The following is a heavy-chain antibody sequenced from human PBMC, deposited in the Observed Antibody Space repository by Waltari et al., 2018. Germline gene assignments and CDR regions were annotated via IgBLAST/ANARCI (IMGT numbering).Heavy chain of an antibody. D-gene: IGHD6-6*01. Sequence: QVQLVQSGAEVKKPGASVKVSCKASGYTFTSYDLNWVRQATGQGLEWMGWMNPNSGNTGYAQKFQGRVTITRNTSISTAYMELSSLRSEDTAVYYCARGSSNYYYYDMDVWGKGTTVTVSS. CDR2: MNPNSGNT. V-gene: IGHV1-8*03. CDR3: ARGSSNYYYYDMDV. J-gene: IGHJ6*03. CDR1: GYTFTSYD.